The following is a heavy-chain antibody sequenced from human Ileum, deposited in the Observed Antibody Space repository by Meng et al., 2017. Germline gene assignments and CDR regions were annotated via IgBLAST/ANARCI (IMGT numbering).Heavy chain of an antibody. J-gene: IGHJ4*02. CDR3: ARDHMGSLDY. Sequence: VHLQESGPGRVRPSETLSLIFTVSGGSVSRAGYQWGWIRQPPGKGLEWIGYASTNYNPSLKSRVTISLDTSRNQFSLSLSSVTAADTAVHYCARDHMGSLDYWGQGILVTVSS. D-gene: IGHD1-26*01. CDR1: GGSVSRAGYQ. CDR2: AST. V-gene: IGHV4-61*08.